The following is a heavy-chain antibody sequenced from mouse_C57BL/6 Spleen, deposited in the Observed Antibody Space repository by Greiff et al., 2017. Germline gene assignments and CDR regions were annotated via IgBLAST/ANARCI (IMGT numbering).Heavy chain of an antibody. D-gene: IGHD1-3*01. Sequence: EVKLMESGGGLVKPGGSLKLSCAASGFTFSSYAMSWVRQTPEKRLEWVATISDGGSYTYYPDNVKGRFTISRDNAKNNLYLQMSHLKSEDTAMYYCARGGKGAPYYYAMDYWGQGTSVTVSS. CDR1: GFTFSSYA. CDR2: ISDGGSYT. J-gene: IGHJ4*01. CDR3: ARGGKGAPYYYAMDY. V-gene: IGHV5-4*03.